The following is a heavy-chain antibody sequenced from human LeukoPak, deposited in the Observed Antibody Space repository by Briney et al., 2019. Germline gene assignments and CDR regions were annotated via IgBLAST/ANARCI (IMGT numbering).Heavy chain of an antibody. J-gene: IGHJ4*02. Sequence: SETLSLTCTVSGGSNSSSSYYWGWIRQPPGKGLEWIGSIYYSGSTYYNPSLKSRVTISVDTSKNQFSLKLSSVTAADTAVYYCARAAYDFWSGYPRTLDYWGQGTLVTVSS. CDR3: ARAAYDFWSGYPRTLDY. V-gene: IGHV4-39*01. D-gene: IGHD3-3*01. CDR2: IYYSGST. CDR1: GGSNSSSSYY.